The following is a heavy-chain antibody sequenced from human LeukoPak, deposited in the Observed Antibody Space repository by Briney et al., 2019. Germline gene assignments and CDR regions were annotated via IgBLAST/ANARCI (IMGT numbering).Heavy chain of an antibody. D-gene: IGHD3-22*01. Sequence: GASVKASCKASRGTFSSYAISWVRQAPGQRLEWMGGIIPIFGIANYAQKFQGRVTITADESTSTAYMELSSLRSEDTAVYYCARGRDYYDSSGYYSYYFDYWGQGTLVTVSS. CDR3: ARGRDYYDSSGYYSYYFDY. V-gene: IGHV1-69*13. CDR1: RGTFSSYA. CDR2: IIPIFGIA. J-gene: IGHJ4*02.